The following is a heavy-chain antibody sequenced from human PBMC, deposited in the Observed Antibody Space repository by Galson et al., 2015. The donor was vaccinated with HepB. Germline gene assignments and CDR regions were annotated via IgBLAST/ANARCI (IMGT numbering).Heavy chain of an antibody. CDR3: ARDLLTAAGPYYYSMDV. Sequence: SVKVSCKASGYTFTTYGISWVRQAPGQGLEWMGWISAYNGNTNYAQMYQGRVTMTTDTSTSTAYMELRSLRSDDTAVYYCARDLLTAAGPYYYSMDVWGQGTTVTVSS. CDR2: ISAYNGNT. D-gene: IGHD6-13*01. V-gene: IGHV1-18*01. CDR1: GYTFTTYG. J-gene: IGHJ6*02.